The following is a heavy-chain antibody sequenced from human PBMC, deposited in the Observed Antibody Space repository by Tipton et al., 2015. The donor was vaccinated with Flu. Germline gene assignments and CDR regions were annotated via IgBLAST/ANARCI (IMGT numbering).Heavy chain of an antibody. D-gene: IGHD3-10*01. CDR1: GGYFSNKY. Sequence: LRLSCTVSGGYFSNKYYNWIRQSAGKGLEWIGRIYYTGSATYSPSLKSRVTMSVDPSKSQISLRLNSVTAADTAVYYCARLLFEDFYGSGSLVYGMDVWGQGTTVTV. J-gene: IGHJ6*02. V-gene: IGHV4-4*07. CDR2: IYYTGSA. CDR3: ARLLFEDFYGSGSLVYGMDV.